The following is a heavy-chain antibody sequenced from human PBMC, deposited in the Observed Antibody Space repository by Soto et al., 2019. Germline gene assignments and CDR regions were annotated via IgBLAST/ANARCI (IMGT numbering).Heavy chain of an antibody. V-gene: IGHV4-39*02. CDR2: IYYSGST. J-gene: IGHJ4*02. CDR3: ARDLITGTPLISIVF. CDR1: GGSISSSSYY. D-gene: IGHD1-7*01. Sequence: LSLTCTVSGGSISSSSYYWGWIRQPPGKGLEWIGSIYYSGSTYYNPSLKSRVTISVDTSKNQFSLKLSSVTAADTAVYYCARDLITGTPLISIVFWGPGTLVTLFS.